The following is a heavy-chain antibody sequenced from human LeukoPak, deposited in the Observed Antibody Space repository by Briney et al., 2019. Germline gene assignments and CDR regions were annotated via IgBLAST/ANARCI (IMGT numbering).Heavy chain of an antibody. CDR3: ARVKRGYYDSSGYFDY. Sequence: ASVKVSCKASGGTFSSYAISWVRQAPGQGLEWMGRIIPILGIANYAQKFQGRVTITADKSTSTAYMELSSLRSEDTAVYYCARVKRGYYDSSGYFDYWGQGTLVTVSS. D-gene: IGHD3-22*01. V-gene: IGHV1-69*04. CDR2: IIPILGIA. CDR1: GGTFSSYA. J-gene: IGHJ4*02.